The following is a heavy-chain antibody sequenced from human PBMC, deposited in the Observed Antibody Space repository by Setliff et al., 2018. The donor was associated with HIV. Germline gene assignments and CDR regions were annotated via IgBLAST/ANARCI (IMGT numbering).Heavy chain of an antibody. D-gene: IGHD1-26*01. J-gene: IGHJ6*02. CDR2: IHTNTGDP. CDR1: GYTFTSYA. CDR3: ATRGEQLYFYGMDV. V-gene: IGHV7-4-1*02. Sequence: ASVKVSCKASGYTFTSYAVNWVRQAPGQGLEWVGWIHTNTGDPTYAQGFTGRFVFSFDTSVSTAYLQISGLTAEDTAVYYCATRGEQLYFYGMDVWGQGTTVTVSS.